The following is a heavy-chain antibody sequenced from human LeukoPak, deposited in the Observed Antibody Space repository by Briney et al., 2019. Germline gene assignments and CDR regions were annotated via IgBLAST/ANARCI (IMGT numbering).Heavy chain of an antibody. J-gene: IGHJ4*02. CDR1: RFTFSTYA. CDR3: AKARGSTFYDFDY. Sequence: RGSLRLSCAASRFTFSTYAMSWVRPARGKGLEWASVISGSGGNTYYADSVKGRFTISRDNSKSTLYLQMSSQRAEDTDIYSCAKARGSTFYDFDYWGQGTLVTVSS. D-gene: IGHD6-13*01. CDR2: ISGSGGNT. V-gene: IGHV3-23*01.